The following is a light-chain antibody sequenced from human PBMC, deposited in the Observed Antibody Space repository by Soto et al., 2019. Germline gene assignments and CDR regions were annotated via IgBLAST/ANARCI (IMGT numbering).Light chain of an antibody. J-gene: IGLJ1*01. CDR2: DVT. CDR3: CSYAGTYTFYV. CDR1: SSDVGGYDY. Sequence: QSALTQPRSVSGSPGQSVTISCTGTSSDVGGYDYVSWYQQHPGKAPKLMIYDVTKRPSGVTDRFSGSRSGNTASLTISGLQAEDDADYYCCSYAGTYTFYVFGTGTKVT. V-gene: IGLV2-11*01.